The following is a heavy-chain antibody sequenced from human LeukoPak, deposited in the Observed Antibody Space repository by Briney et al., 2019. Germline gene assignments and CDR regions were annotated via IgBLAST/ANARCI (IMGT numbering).Heavy chain of an antibody. V-gene: IGHV3-21*01. Sequence: GGSLRLSCAASGFTFSSYSMNWVRQAPGKGLEWVLSISSSSSYIYYADSVKGRFTISRDNAKNSLYLQMNSLRAEDTAVYYCASARAGIAANYMDVWGEGTTVTVSS. CDR3: ASARAGIAANYMDV. J-gene: IGHJ6*03. CDR2: ISSSSSYI. CDR1: GFTFSSYS. D-gene: IGHD6-13*01.